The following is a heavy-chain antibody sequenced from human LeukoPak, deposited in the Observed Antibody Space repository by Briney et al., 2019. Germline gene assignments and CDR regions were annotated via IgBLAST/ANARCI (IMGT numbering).Heavy chain of an antibody. CDR3: ARVGSSSYWYFDL. V-gene: IGHV4-59*01. J-gene: IGHJ2*01. Sequence: PSETLSLTCTVSDVSISSYYWSWIRQPPGKGLEWIGFVHYTGSTNYNPSLKSRVTTSIDTSRNQFSLKVKSVTLADTAVYYCARVGSSSYWYFDLWGRGTLVTVSS. CDR1: DVSISSYY. D-gene: IGHD1-26*01. CDR2: VHYTGST.